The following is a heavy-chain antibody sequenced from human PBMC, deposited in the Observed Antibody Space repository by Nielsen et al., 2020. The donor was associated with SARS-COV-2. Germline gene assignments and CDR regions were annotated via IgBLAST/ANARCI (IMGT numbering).Heavy chain of an antibody. J-gene: IGHJ6*02. CDR1: GGSISSGGYY. Sequence: SETLSLTCTVSGGSISSGGYYWSWIRPHPGKGLEWIGYIYYSGSTYYNPSLKSRVTISVDTSKNQFSLKLSSVTAADTAVYYCARDYGSGSYLRSYYGMDVWGQGTTVTVSS. CDR3: ARDYGSGSYLRSYYGMDV. D-gene: IGHD3-10*01. CDR2: IYYSGST. V-gene: IGHV4-31*03.